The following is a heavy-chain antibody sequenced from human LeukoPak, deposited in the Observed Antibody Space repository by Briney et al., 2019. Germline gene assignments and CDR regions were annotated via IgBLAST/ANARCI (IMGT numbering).Heavy chain of an antibody. CDR1: AGSITSYY. CDR3: QSRFLEWLLDY. D-gene: IGHD3-3*01. J-gene: IGHJ4*02. V-gene: IGHV4-59*08. CDR2: VHYIGHT. Sequence: PSETLSLTCTVSAGSITSYYWNWIRQPPGKGLEWVGYVHYIGHTNSNPSLKSRVAMSVDTSKSQFSLKLNSVTAADTAMYYCQSRFLEWLLDYWGQGTLVTVSS.